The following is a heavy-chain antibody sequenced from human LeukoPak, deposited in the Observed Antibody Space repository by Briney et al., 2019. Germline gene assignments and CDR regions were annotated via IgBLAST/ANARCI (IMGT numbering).Heavy chain of an antibody. D-gene: IGHD5-18*01. Sequence: ASAKVSCKASGYTFTSYDINWVRQATGQGLEWMGWMNPNSGNTGYAQKFQGRVTMTRNTSISTAYMELSSLRSEDTAVYYCASLPEDTAMVLRAFDIWGQGTMVTVSS. CDR3: ASLPEDTAMVLRAFDI. V-gene: IGHV1-8*01. CDR1: GYTFTSYD. J-gene: IGHJ3*02. CDR2: MNPNSGNT.